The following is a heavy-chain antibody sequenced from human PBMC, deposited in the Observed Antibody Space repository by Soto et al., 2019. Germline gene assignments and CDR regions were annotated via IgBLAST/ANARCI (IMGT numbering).Heavy chain of an antibody. CDR1: GFTFISYG. V-gene: IGHV3-30*18. J-gene: IGHJ6*02. CDR3: AKIWGDDSLYGMDV. D-gene: IGHD3-10*01. CDR2: ISYDGSNK. Sequence: GGSLRLSCAASGFTFISYGMHWVRQAPGKGLEWVAVISYDGSNKYYADSVKGRFTISRDNSKNTLYLQMNSLRAEDTAVYYCAKIWGDDSLYGMDVWGQGTTVTVSS.